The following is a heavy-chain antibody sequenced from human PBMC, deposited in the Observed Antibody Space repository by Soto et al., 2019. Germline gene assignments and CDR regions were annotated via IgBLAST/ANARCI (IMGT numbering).Heavy chain of an antibody. Sequence: QVQLVQSGAEVKKPGASVRVSCKASGDGFSNYGFSWVRQAPGQGLEWMGWISAYDGQTNYTKKFQGRVTMTTDTSSRTAYMEQRSLRSDDTAGYYCARVWYYDSSGYYAFDYWGLGTLVTVSS. CDR1: GDGFSNYG. V-gene: IGHV1-18*01. CDR2: ISAYDGQT. CDR3: ARVWYYDSSGYYAFDY. J-gene: IGHJ4*02. D-gene: IGHD3-22*01.